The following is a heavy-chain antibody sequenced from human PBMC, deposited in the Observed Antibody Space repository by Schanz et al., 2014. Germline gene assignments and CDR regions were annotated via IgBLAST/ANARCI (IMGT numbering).Heavy chain of an antibody. Sequence: EVQLLESGGGLVQPGGSLRLSCAGSGFTFSSYAMTWVRQTPGKGLEWVSVISGNGVTIYYADSVKGRFTISRDNSKITLYLQMNRRGAEYAAVYYCARSRSFDDWGQGTLVIVSS. CDR1: GFTFSSYA. V-gene: IGHV3-23*01. CDR3: ARSRSFDD. CDR2: ISGNGVTI. J-gene: IGHJ4*02.